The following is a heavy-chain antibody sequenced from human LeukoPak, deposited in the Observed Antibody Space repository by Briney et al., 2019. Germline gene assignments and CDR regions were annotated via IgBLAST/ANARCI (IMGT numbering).Heavy chain of an antibody. V-gene: IGHV3-74*03. J-gene: IGHJ5*02. CDR1: GFTLKNYW. Sequence: GESLRPSCETSGFTLKNYWMSWLRRAPGKGLEWVSRSKYDGSTAMYAESVKGRFTISRDNARGTLYLQMNSLRVDDTAVYYCAKSDWFDPCGRGILVTVSS. CDR2: SKYDGSTA. CDR3: AKSDWFDP.